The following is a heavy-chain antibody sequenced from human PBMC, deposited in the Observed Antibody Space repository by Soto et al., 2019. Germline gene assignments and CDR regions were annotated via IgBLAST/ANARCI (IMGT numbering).Heavy chain of an antibody. V-gene: IGHV3-23*01. J-gene: IGHJ6*03. CDR3: AKMGYYDILTEYYYYYYMDV. CDR1: GFTFSSYA. Sequence: EVQLLESGGGLVQPGGSLRLSCAASGFTFSSYAMSWVRQAPGKGLEWVSAISGSGGSTYYADSVKGRFTISRDNSKNTLYLQMNSLRAEDTAVYYCAKMGYYDILTEYYYYYYMDVWGKGTTVTVSS. CDR2: ISGSGGST. D-gene: IGHD3-9*01.